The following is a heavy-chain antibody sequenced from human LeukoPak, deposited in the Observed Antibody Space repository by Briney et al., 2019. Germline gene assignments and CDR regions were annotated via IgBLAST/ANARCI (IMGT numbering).Heavy chain of an antibody. V-gene: IGHV4-38-2*02. D-gene: IGHD3-3*01. J-gene: IGHJ4*02. CDR1: GYSISSGYY. Sequence: SETLSLTCTVSGYSISSGYYWGWTRQPPGKGLEWIGSIYHSGSTYYNPSLKSRVTISVDTSKNQFSLKLSSVNAADTAVYYCARLNFWSGYASDYWGQGTLVTVSS. CDR2: IYHSGST. CDR3: ARLNFWSGYASDY.